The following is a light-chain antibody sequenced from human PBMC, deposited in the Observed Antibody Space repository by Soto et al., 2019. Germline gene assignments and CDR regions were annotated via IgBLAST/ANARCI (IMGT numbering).Light chain of an antibody. J-gene: IGLJ1*01. CDR2: QVT. V-gene: IGLV2-14*01. CDR1: SSDIGGYYY. Sequence: QSVLTQPASVSGSPGQSITISCTGTSSDIGGYYYVSWYQHHPGKAPKLLIYQVTNRPSRVSNRFSGSKSGNTASLTISGLQADDEADYYYTSYSSSDIFYVFGTGTKVTVL. CDR3: TSYSSSDIFYV.